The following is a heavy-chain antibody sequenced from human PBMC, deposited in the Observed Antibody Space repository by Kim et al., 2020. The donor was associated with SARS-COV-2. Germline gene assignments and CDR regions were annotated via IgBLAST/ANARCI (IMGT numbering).Heavy chain of an antibody. Sequence: SETLSFTCSVSGVSLTTGGSFWAWIRQPPGKGLQWIASISYSGTTYYSPSLRSRLTNYIDTSKNHLSLRLTTVTAADTAVYFCARQRLSQGAAIDYWGQGTLVTVSS. CDR3: ARQRLSQGAAIDY. CDR1: GVSLTTGGSF. CDR2: ISYSGTT. V-gene: IGHV4-39*01. D-gene: IGHD1-26*01. J-gene: IGHJ4*02.